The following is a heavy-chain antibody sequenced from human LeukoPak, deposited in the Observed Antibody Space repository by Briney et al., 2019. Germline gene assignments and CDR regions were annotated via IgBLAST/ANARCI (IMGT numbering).Heavy chain of an antibody. CDR1: GGSISSYY. J-gene: IGHJ4*02. D-gene: IGHD4-23*01. CDR2: IYYSGRT. V-gene: IGHV4-59*01. Sequence: SETLSLTCTVSGGSISSYYWSWVRQPPGKGGEGIGYIYYSGRTNYNTSRKRRVKISVETSKKKISLKLSSVTAADTAVYYCARGLRLVGGNSRYYFDYWGQGTLVTVSS. CDR3: ARGLRLVGGNSRYYFDY.